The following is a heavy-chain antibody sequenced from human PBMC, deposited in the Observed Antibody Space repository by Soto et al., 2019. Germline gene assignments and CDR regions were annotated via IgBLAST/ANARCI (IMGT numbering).Heavy chain of an antibody. CDR3: ARIPHGDYVFDY. CDR1: GFSLSNARMG. D-gene: IGHD4-17*01. CDR2: IFSNDEK. Sequence: QVTLKESGPVLVKPTETLTLTCTVSGFSLSNARMGVSWIRQPPGKALEWLAHIFSNDEKSYSTSLKSRLTIXKXRSKSPVVLTMTNMDPVDTATYYCARIPHGDYVFDYWGQGTLVTVSS. J-gene: IGHJ4*02. V-gene: IGHV2-26*01.